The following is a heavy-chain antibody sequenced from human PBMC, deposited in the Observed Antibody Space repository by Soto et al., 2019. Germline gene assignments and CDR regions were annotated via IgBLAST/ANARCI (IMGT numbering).Heavy chain of an antibody. D-gene: IGHD6-13*01. CDR3: ARGVGRNSWTSFDS. J-gene: IGHJ4*02. Sequence: KPSETLSLTCTVSGGSISSDYWSWIRQPAGKGLEWIGRIHISENTHYNPSLRSRVSMSLDTSKNQLSLNLSSVTAADTAVYYCARGVGRNSWTSFDSWGQGTLVTVSS. CDR1: GGSISSDY. CDR2: IHISENT. V-gene: IGHV4-4*07.